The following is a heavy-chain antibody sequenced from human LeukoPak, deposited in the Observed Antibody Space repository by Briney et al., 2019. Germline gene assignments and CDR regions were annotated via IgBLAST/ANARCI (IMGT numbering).Heavy chain of an antibody. CDR2: IYYSGST. J-gene: IGHJ5*02. Sequence: SETLSLTCTVSGGSISSYYWSWIRQAPGKGLEWIGCIYYSGSTNYKPSLKSRVTISVDSSKNQFSLKLSSVTAADTAMYYCARLIGEIEVSDTSWFDPWGQGTLVTVSS. V-gene: IGHV4-59*01. CDR3: ARLIGEIEVSDTSWFDP. CDR1: GGSISSYY. D-gene: IGHD3-22*01.